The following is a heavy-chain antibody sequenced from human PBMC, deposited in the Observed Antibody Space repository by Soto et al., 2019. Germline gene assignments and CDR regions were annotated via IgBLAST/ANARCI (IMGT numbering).Heavy chain of an antibody. CDR1: GGSISSGGYY. D-gene: IGHD3-22*01. J-gene: IGHJ3*02. CDR3: ARFTRIDSSGYWAFHI. V-gene: IGHV4-31*03. Sequence: QVQLQESGPGLVKPSQTPSLTCTVSGGSISSGGYYWSWIRQHPGKGLEWIGYIYYSGSTYYNPSLKSRVTISVDTSKNQFSLKLSSVTAADTAVYYCARFTRIDSSGYWAFHIWGQGTMVTVSS. CDR2: IYYSGST.